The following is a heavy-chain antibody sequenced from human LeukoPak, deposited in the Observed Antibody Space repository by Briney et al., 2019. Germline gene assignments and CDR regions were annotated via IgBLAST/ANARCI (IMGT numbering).Heavy chain of an antibody. Sequence: GGSLGLSCTASGFTFSSYSMNWVRQAPGKGLEWVSSITSSSDYVYYADSVKGRFTISRDNAENSLHLQMNSLRADDTAVYYCAREFKSGYGMWAWGQGTLVTVSS. J-gene: IGHJ5*02. CDR3: AREFKSGYGMWA. CDR2: ITSSSDYV. CDR1: GFTFSSYS. V-gene: IGHV3-21*01. D-gene: IGHD5-18*01.